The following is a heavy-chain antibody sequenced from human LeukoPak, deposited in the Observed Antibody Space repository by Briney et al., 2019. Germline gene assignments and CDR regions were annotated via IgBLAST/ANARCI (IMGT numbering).Heavy chain of an antibody. CDR3: ARGGSVGVYSSSWYGDY. CDR1: GFTFSSYS. V-gene: IGHV3-48*01. CDR2: ISSSSSTI. J-gene: IGHJ4*02. D-gene: IGHD6-13*01. Sequence: GGSLRLPCAASGFTFSSYSMNWVRQAPGKGLEWVSYISSSSSTIYYADSVKGRFTISRDNAKNSLYLQMNSLRAEDTAVYYCARGGSVGVYSSSWYGDYWGQGTLVTVSS.